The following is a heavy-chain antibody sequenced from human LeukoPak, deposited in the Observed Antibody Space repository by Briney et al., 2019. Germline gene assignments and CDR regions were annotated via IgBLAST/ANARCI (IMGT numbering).Heavy chain of an antibody. V-gene: IGHV4-59*08. Sequence: SETLSLTCTVSGGSISSYYWSWIRQPPGKGLEWIGYIYYSGSTNYNPSLKSRVTISVDTSKNQFSLKLSSVTAADTAVYCCARLSGWPAYYMDVWGKGTTVTVSS. J-gene: IGHJ6*03. CDR3: ARLSGWPAYYMDV. CDR2: IYYSGST. CDR1: GGSISSYY. D-gene: IGHD6-19*01.